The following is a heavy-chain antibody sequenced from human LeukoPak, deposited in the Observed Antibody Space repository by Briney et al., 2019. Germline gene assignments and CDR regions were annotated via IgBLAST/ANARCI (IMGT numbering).Heavy chain of an antibody. CDR1: GFIFNSHA. D-gene: IGHD3-10*01. J-gene: IGHJ4*02. V-gene: IGHV3-23*01. CDR2: VSGSGGRT. CDR3: AKGYGSGVSDY. Sequence: GGSLRLSCAASGFIFNSHAMSWVRQAPGKGLEWVSGVSGSGGRTYYAYPVKRRFTISRDNSKNTLYLKMNSLRAEDTDVYYCAKGYGSGVSDYWSQGSLV.